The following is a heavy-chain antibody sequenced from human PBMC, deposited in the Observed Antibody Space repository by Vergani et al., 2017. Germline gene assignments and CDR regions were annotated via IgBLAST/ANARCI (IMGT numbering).Heavy chain of an antibody. CDR2: ISPGASTV. V-gene: IGHV3-11*04. Sequence: LEESGGGSVKPGWSLRLSCAASGFKFSDHYMSWIHQAPGKGLEWVSHISPGASTVSYTDSVTGRFTVSRDNDNNSLTLDMTTLRVEDTAVYYCAKNPGISTTRHYYAMDVWGQGTTVTVSS. J-gene: IGHJ6*02. CDR1: GFKFSDHY. CDR3: AKNPGISTTRHYYAMDV. D-gene: IGHD1-1*01.